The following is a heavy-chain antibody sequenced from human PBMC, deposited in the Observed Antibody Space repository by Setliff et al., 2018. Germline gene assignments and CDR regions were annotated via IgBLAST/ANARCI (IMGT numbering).Heavy chain of an antibody. CDR2: IYYSGTT. V-gene: IGHV4-38-2*02. D-gene: IGHD6-13*01. CDR3: ARGGGVAAAAWFDP. J-gene: IGHJ5*02. Sequence: SETLSLTCTVSGDSMSSYYWGWIRQPPGKGLEWIGTIYYSGTTYYSPSLNSRVTMSLDTSKNQFSLNLSSVTAADTAVYYCARGGGVAAAAWFDPWGQGTLVTVSS. CDR1: GDSMSSYY.